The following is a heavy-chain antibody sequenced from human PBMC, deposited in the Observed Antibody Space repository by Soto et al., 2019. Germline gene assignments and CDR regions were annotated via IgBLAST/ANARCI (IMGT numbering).Heavy chain of an antibody. D-gene: IGHD3-22*01. CDR3: AGDRYYYDSSGYGYYYYGMDV. J-gene: IGHJ6*02. V-gene: IGHV3-30-3*01. Sequence: GGSLRLSCAASGFTFSSYAMHWVRQAPGKGLEWVAVISYDGSNKYYADSVKGRFTISRDNSKNTLYLQMNSLRAEDTAVYYCAGDRYYYDSSGYGYYYYGMDVWGQGTKVTVYS. CDR2: ISYDGSNK. CDR1: GFTFSSYA.